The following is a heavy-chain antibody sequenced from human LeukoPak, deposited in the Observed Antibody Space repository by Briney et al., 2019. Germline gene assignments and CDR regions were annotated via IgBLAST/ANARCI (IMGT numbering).Heavy chain of an antibody. V-gene: IGHV3-7*01. CDR3: ARDLAYGSGSYSY. J-gene: IGHJ4*02. CDR1: GFTFDDYG. D-gene: IGHD3-10*01. Sequence: GGSLRLSCAASGFTFDDYGMSWVRQAPGKGLEWVANIKQDGSEKYYVDSVKGRFTISRDNAKNSLYLQMNSLRAEDTAVYYCARDLAYGSGSYSYWGQGTLVTVSS. CDR2: IKQDGSEK.